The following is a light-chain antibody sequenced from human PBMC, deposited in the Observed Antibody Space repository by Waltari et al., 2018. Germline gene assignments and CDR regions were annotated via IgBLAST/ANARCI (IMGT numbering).Light chain of an antibody. V-gene: IGKV3-15*01. J-gene: IGKJ1*01. CDR1: QGVNSK. CDR2: GAS. Sequence: EIVMTQSPATLSVSPGERATLSCRASQGVNSKLFWFQQRPGQAPRLLMYGASTRATGIPARFSGSGSGTEFTLTISSLQSEDFAVYYCQQYNNWPRTFGQGTKVEIK. CDR3: QQYNNWPRT.